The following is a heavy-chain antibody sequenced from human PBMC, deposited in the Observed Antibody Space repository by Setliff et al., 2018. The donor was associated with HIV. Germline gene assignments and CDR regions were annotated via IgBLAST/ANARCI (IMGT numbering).Heavy chain of an antibody. V-gene: IGHV1-69*05. CDR3: ARALWAVAGTGYYYYYMDV. CDR1: GGTFSSYA. J-gene: IGHJ6*03. Sequence: SVKVSCKASGGTFSSYAISWVRQAPGQGLEWMGGIIPIFGTANYAQKFQGRVTITTDESTSTAYMELSSLRSEDTAVYYCARALWAVAGTGYYYYYMDVWGKGTTVTAP. CDR2: IIPIFGTA. D-gene: IGHD6-19*01.